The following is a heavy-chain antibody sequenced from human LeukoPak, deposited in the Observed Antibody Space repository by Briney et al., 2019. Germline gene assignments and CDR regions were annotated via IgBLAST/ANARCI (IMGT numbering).Heavy chain of an antibody. CDR1: GGSISSYY. J-gene: IGHJ5*02. Sequence: PSETLSLTCTVSGGSISSYYWSWIRQPPGRGLEWIGYIYHSGSTNYNPSLKSRVTISVDTSKNQFSLKLSSVTAADTAVYYCARLFKRDWFDPWGQGTLVTVSS. CDR3: ARLFKRDWFDP. CDR2: IYHSGST. V-gene: IGHV4-59*08.